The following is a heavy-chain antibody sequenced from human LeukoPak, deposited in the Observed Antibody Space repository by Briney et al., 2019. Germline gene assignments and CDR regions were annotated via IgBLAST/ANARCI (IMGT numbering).Heavy chain of an antibody. Sequence: VASVKVSCKASGYTFTSYYMHWVRQAPGQGLEWMGIINPSGGSTSYAQKFQGRVTMTRDTSTSTVYMELSSLRSEDTAVYYCARDPAGGYFDWLFGRDDAFDIWGQGTMVTVSS. CDR3: ARDPAGGYFDWLFGRDDAFDI. V-gene: IGHV1-46*01. D-gene: IGHD3-9*01. CDR1: GYTFTSYY. CDR2: INPSGGST. J-gene: IGHJ3*02.